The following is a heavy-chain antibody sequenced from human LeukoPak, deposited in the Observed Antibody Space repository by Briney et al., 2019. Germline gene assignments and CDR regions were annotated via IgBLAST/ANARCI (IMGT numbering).Heavy chain of an antibody. CDR1: GFTLSDYY. Sequence: PGGSLRLSCAASGFTLSDYYMSWIRQAPGKGLEWVSYISSSSSYTNYADSVKGRFTISRDNAKNSLYLQMNSLRAEDTAVYYCARTAHSYGGNRWALGHWGQGTLVTVSS. CDR2: ISSSSSYT. D-gene: IGHD4-23*01. J-gene: IGHJ4*02. V-gene: IGHV3-11*03. CDR3: ARTAHSYGGNRWALGH.